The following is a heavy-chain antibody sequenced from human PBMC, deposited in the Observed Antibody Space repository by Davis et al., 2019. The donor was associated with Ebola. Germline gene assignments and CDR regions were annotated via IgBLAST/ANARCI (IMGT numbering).Heavy chain of an antibody. Sequence: GESLKISCAASGFTFSSYAMSWVRQAPGKGLEWVSAISGSGGSTYYADSVKGRFTISRDNSKNTLYLQMNSLRAEDTAVYYCASRLWFGELGSTPVTNTYYYGMDVWGQGTTVTVSS. CDR2: ISGSGGST. CDR1: GFTFSSYA. D-gene: IGHD3-10*01. J-gene: IGHJ6*02. CDR3: ASRLWFGELGSTPVTNTYYYGMDV. V-gene: IGHV3-23*01.